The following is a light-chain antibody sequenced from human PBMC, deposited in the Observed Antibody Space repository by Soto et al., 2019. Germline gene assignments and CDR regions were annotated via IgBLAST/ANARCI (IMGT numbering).Light chain of an antibody. V-gene: IGKV3-15*01. Sequence: EIVMTQSPATLYVSPGERATLSCRASQSVSSNFAWYQQKPGQAPRLLIYGASTRATGIPARFSGSGSGTEFTLTISSLQSEDFAVYYCQQYNNWPALYTFGQGTKLEIK. J-gene: IGKJ2*01. CDR2: GAS. CDR1: QSVSSN. CDR3: QQYNNWPALYT.